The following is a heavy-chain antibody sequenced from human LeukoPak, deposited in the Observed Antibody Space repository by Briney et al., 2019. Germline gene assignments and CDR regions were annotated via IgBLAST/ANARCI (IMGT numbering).Heavy chain of an antibody. Sequence: PAGSLRLSCSASGFIFSSYAMHWVRQGQGQRLEYVSAISSNGGSTYYADSVKGRFTISRDNSKNTLYLQMSSLSAEDTAVYYCVNGSGQQLALDYWGQGILVTVSS. CDR2: ISSNGGST. D-gene: IGHD6-13*01. CDR1: GFIFSSYA. CDR3: VNGSGQQLALDY. V-gene: IGHV3-64D*09. J-gene: IGHJ4*02.